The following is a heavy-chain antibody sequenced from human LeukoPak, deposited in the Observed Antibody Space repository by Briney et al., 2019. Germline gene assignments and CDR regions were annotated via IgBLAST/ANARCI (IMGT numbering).Heavy chain of an antibody. CDR1: GFNSSTYA. D-gene: IGHD2-2*02. V-gene: IGHV3-64*01. CDR2: ISKSGDDT. J-gene: IGHJ4*02. CDR3: ARIPEY. Sequence: PGGSLRLSCAASGFNSSTYAMHSVRLTPGKGLEFVSAISKSGDDTSYGNDVKGRFTISRDNIKNTVDLEMGSLRVDDTGIYYFARIPEYWGQGTVVTVSS.